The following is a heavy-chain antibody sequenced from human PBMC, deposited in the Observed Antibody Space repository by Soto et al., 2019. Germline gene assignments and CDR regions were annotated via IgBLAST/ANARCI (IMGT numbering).Heavy chain of an antibody. CDR1: GFTFSSYG. V-gene: IGHV3-30*18. Sequence: QVQLVESGGGVVQPGRSLRLSYAASGFTFSSYGMHWVRQAPGKGLELVAVISYDGSNKYYADSVKGRFTISRDNSKTRLYLQMNGLRAEDTAVYYCAKGRYCSGGSCRRSDAFDIWGQGTMVTVSS. J-gene: IGHJ3*02. D-gene: IGHD2-15*01. CDR2: ISYDGSNK. CDR3: AKGRYCSGGSCRRSDAFDI.